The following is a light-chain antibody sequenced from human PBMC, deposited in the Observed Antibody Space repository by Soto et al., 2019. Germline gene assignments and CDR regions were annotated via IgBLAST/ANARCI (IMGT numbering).Light chain of an antibody. CDR3: QQRSNWPPT. J-gene: IGKJ2*01. CDR1: QSVSSY. Sequence: EIMLTQSPATLSLSPGERATLYCRASQSVSSYLAWYQQKPGQAPRLLIYDASNRATGIPARFSGSGSGTDFTLTISSLEPEDFAVYYCQQRSNWPPTFGQGTKLEIK. CDR2: DAS. V-gene: IGKV3-11*01.